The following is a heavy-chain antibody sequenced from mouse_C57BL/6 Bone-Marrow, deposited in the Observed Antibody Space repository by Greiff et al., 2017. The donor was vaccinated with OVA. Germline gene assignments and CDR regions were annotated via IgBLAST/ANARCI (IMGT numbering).Heavy chain of an antibody. J-gene: IGHJ4*01. D-gene: IGHD1-1*02. CDR2: IYPRSGNT. CDR3: ARYTYYPDAMDY. V-gene: IGHV1-81*01. CDR1: GYTFTSYG. Sequence: LQESGAELARPGASVKLSCKASGYTFTSYGISWVKQRTGQGLEWIGEIYPRSGNTYYNEKFKGKATLTADKSSSTAYMELRSLTSEDSAVYFCARYTYYPDAMDYWGQGTSVTVSS.